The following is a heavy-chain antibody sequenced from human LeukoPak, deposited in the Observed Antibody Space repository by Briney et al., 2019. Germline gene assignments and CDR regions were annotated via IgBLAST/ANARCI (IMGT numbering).Heavy chain of an antibody. D-gene: IGHD3-3*01. J-gene: IGHJ6*03. CDR3: AKDRPTYYDFWSGYSEPMDV. CDR1: GFTVSSNY. CDR2: ISGSGGST. V-gene: IGHV3-23*01. Sequence: PGGSLRLSCAASGFTVSSNYMSWVRQAPGKGLEWVSAISGSGGSTYYADSVKGRFTISRDNSKNTLYLQMNSLRAEDTAVYYCAKDRPTYYDFWSGYSEPMDVWGKGTTVTVSS.